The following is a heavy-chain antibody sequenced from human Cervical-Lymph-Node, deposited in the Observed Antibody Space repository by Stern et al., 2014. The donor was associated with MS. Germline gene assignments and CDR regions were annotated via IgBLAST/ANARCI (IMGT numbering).Heavy chain of an antibody. Sequence: QVQLVQSGAEVKKPGSSVKVSCKASGGTFSSYAISWVRQAPGQGLEWMGGIIPIFGTANYAQKFQGRVTITADESTSTAYMELSSLRSEDTAVYYCARSSKAQLHYYDSSEDWGQGTLVTVSS. V-gene: IGHV1-69*01. D-gene: IGHD3-22*01. J-gene: IGHJ4*02. CDR3: ARSSKAQLHYYDSSED. CDR2: IIPIFGTA. CDR1: GGTFSSYA.